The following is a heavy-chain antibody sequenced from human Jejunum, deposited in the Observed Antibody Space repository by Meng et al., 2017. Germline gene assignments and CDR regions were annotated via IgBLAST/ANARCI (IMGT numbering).Heavy chain of an antibody. CDR3: ARNGAYSADH. Sequence: QWQLQGAGPGLVEPSGTLSLTCAVSGASISSGYGWSWVRQPPGKGLEWIGEIHHGGDTNYNPSLKSRVTISVDKSNNQYSLRLTSVTAADTAMYYCARNGAYSADHWGQGTLVTVSS. CDR2: IHHGGDT. D-gene: IGHD2-15*01. CDR1: GASISSGYG. V-gene: IGHV4-4*02. J-gene: IGHJ4*02.